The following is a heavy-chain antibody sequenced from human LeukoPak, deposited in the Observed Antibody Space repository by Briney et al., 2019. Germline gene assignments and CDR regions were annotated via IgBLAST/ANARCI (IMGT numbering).Heavy chain of an antibody. Sequence: ASVQVSFKASGGTFSSYAISWVRQAAGQGLEWMGGIIPIFGTAHYAQKFQGRVTITADESTSTAYMELSSLRSVDTAVYYCAKGQYSSDAFDIWGQGTMVTVSS. CDR3: AKGQYSSDAFDI. CDR2: IIPIFGTA. CDR1: GGTFSSYA. D-gene: IGHD6-13*01. J-gene: IGHJ3*02. V-gene: IGHV1-69*01.